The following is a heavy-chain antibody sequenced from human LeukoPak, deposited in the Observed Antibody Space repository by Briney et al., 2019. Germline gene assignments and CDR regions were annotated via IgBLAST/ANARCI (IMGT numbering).Heavy chain of an antibody. J-gene: IGHJ4*02. Sequence: ASVKVSCKASGYTFTSYDINWVRQATGQGLEWMGWMDPNGGNTGYAQKFQGRVTMTRNTSISTAYMELSSLRSEDTAVYYCARGAVLYDSSGYYYAGYFDYWGQGTLVTVSS. CDR2: MDPNGGNT. V-gene: IGHV1-8*01. CDR1: GYTFTSYD. CDR3: ARGAVLYDSSGYYYAGYFDY. D-gene: IGHD3-22*01.